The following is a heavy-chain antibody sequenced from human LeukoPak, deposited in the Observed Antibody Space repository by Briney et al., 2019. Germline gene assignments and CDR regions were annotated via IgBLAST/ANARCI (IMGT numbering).Heavy chain of an antibody. V-gene: IGHV4-34*01. CDR3: ARGGITIFGVGRNWFDP. J-gene: IGHJ5*02. D-gene: IGHD3-3*01. CDR1: GGSFSGYY. CDR2: INHSGST. Sequence: SETLSLTCAVYGGSFSGYYWSRIRQPPGKGLEWIGEINHSGSTNYNPSLKSRVAISVDTSKNQFSLKLSSVTAADTAVYYCARGGITIFGVGRNWFDPWGQGTLVTVSS.